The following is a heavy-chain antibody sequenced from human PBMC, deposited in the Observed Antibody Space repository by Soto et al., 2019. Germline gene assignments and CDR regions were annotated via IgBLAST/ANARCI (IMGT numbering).Heavy chain of an antibody. CDR1: GYTFTSYG. CDR3: VRDSRPYIDTLTAYYYYGMDV. V-gene: IGHV1-18*01. J-gene: IGHJ6*02. Sequence: QVQLVQSGVEVKKPGASVKVSCKSSGYTFTSYGFSWVRQAPGQGLEWMGWVSAYNGNTNYAQNLQGRVTMTTNTSTSTAYMEVRSLRSDDTAVYYCVRDSRPYIDTLTAYYYYGMDVWGQGTTVTVSS. CDR2: VSAYNGNT. D-gene: IGHD3-9*01.